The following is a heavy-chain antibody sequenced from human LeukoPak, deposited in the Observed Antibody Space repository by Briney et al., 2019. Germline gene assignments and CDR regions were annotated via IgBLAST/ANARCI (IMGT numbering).Heavy chain of an antibody. V-gene: IGHV4-39*01. CDR2: IYYSGST. J-gene: IGHJ3*02. Sequence: SETLSLTCTVSGGSISSSSYSCGWIRQPPGTGLEWFRSIYYSGSTYYNPSLKSPVTISVDTSKNQFSLKLSSVTAADTAVYYCARTSETIFGVVTPIDAFDIWGQGTMVTVSS. CDR1: GGSISSSSYS. D-gene: IGHD3-3*01. CDR3: ARTSETIFGVVTPIDAFDI.